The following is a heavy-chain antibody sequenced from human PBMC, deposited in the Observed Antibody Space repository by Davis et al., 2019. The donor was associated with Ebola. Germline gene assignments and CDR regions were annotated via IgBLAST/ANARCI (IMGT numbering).Heavy chain of an antibody. V-gene: IGHV3-23*01. D-gene: IGHD2-15*01. CDR3: ARGYCSGGSCYQYNWFDP. CDR1: GFTFSSYA. CDR2: ISGSGGST. Sequence: GESLKISCAASGFTFSSYAMSWVRQAPGKGLEWVSAISGSGGSTYYADSVKGRFTISRDNSQNTLYLQMNSLRADDTAIYYCARGYCSGGSCYQYNWFDPWGQGTLVTVSS. J-gene: IGHJ5*02.